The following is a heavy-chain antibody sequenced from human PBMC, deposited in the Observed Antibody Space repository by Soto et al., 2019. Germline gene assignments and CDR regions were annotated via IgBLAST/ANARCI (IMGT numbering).Heavy chain of an antibody. CDR3: ARAAGLSHYNYYINV. CDR1: GFRFSSYG. D-gene: IGHD3-10*01. CDR2: ISFDGSNR. Sequence: QVQLVESGGRVVQPGRSLRLSCAASGFRFSSYGMHWVRQAPDKGMEWVAIISFDGSNRYYADSVKGRFTISRDSSKNTLYLQVNSLRAEDTAVYYCARAAGLSHYNYYINVWGKGTTVPVSS. J-gene: IGHJ6*03. V-gene: IGHV3-33*01.